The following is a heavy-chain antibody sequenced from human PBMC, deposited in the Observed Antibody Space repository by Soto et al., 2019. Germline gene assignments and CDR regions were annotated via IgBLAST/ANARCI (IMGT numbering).Heavy chain of an antibody. CDR1: VGSFSGYY. D-gene: IGHD4-17*01. CDR2: INNSGST. Sequence: SETLSLNCAVYVGSFSGYYWSWIRQPPRKGLEWSGEINNSGSTNYNPSLKSRVTISVDTSKNQFSLKLSSVTAADTAVYYGSRGRRTAVTIDYWGQGTLVTVSS. J-gene: IGHJ4*02. V-gene: IGHV4-34*01. CDR3: SRGRRTAVTIDY.